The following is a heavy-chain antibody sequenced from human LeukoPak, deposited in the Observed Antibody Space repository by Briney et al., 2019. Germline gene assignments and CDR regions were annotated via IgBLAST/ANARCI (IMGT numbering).Heavy chain of an antibody. Sequence: GGSLRLSCAASGFTFSSYAMSWVRQAPGKGLEWVSAISGSGGSTYYADSVKGRSTISRDNSKNTLYLQMNSLRAEDTAVYYCAKSYRATVTRPWDYWGQGTLVTVSS. CDR3: AKSYRATVTRPWDY. CDR1: GFTFSSYA. CDR2: ISGSGGST. J-gene: IGHJ4*02. D-gene: IGHD4-11*01. V-gene: IGHV3-23*01.